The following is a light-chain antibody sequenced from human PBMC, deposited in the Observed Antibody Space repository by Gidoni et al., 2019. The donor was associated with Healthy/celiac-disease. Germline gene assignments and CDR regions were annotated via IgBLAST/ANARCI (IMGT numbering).Light chain of an antibody. CDR1: QGISSY. CDR2: AAS. V-gene: IGKV1-9*01. CDR3: QQRNSYPRT. J-gene: IGKJ2*02. Sequence: EIQLTQSPSFLSASVGDRVTITCRARQGISSYLAWYQQKPGKAPKLLIYAASTLQSGVPSRFSGSGSGTEFTLTISSLQPEDFATYYCQQRNSYPRTFGQGTKLEIK.